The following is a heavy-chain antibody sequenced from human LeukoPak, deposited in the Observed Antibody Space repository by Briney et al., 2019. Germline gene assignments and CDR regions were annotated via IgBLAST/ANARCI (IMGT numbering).Heavy chain of an antibody. V-gene: IGHV3-21*01. J-gene: IGHJ4*02. Sequence: GGSLRLSCAASGFTVSSYSMNWVRQAPGKGLEWVSSISFSGTYIYYADSLKGRITISRDNARRSLFLQMNSLRAEATAVYYCARRASTERGHSYGLDYWGQGTLVTVSS. CDR2: ISFSGTYI. CDR1: GFTVSSYS. D-gene: IGHD5-18*01. CDR3: ARRASTERGHSYGLDY.